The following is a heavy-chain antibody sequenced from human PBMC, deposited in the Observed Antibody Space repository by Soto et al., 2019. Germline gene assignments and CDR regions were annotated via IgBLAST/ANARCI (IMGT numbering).Heavy chain of an antibody. CDR3: AKNGQPPYYYYGLDV. D-gene: IGHD2-8*01. Sequence: QGQLVQSGGEVKKPGASVKVSCKTSGYTFSRYGISWVRQAPGQGLEWMGWISGYNGDTNYARKFQGRVTMTIDTSTTTAYMELRSLTSDDTAVYYCAKNGQPPYYYYGLDVWGQGITVTVSS. V-gene: IGHV1-18*01. CDR1: GYTFSRYG. J-gene: IGHJ6*02. CDR2: ISGYNGDT.